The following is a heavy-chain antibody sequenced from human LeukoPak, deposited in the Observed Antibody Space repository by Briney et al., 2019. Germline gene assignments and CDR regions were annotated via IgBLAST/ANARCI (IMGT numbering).Heavy chain of an antibody. Sequence: PGGSLRLSCAASGFTFSSYGMPWVRQAPGKGLEWVAVIWYDGSNKYYADSVKGRFTISRDNSKNTLYLQMNSLRAEDTAVYYCARDTVWFGNNYYYYYGMDVWGQGTTVTVSS. CDR2: IWYDGSNK. V-gene: IGHV3-33*01. D-gene: IGHD3-10*01. J-gene: IGHJ6*02. CDR3: ARDTVWFGNNYYYYYGMDV. CDR1: GFTFSSYG.